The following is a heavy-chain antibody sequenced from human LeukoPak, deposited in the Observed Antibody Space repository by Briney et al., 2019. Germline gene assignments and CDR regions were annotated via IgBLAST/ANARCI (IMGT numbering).Heavy chain of an antibody. Sequence: GGSLRLSCAASGFTFSGFWMHWVRQAPGKGLVWVSCISFDGSDATYADSVKGRFTISRDNSKNTLYLQMNSLRAEDTAVYYCARDDATITPLNYYFDYWGQGTLVTVSS. J-gene: IGHJ4*02. CDR3: ARDDATITPLNYYFDY. V-gene: IGHV3-74*01. CDR2: ISFDGSDA. D-gene: IGHD3-10*01. CDR1: GFTFSGFW.